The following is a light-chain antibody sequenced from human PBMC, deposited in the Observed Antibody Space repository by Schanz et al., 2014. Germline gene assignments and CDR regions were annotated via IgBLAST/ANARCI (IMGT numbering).Light chain of an antibody. CDR2: EVD. CDR3: CSYAGSSTWV. Sequence: QSVLTQPPSASGSPGQSVTISCSGTSSDVGGYNYVSWYQQHPGEAPKLIIYEVDKRPSGVPDRFSGSKSGNTASLTVSGLQAEDEADYYCCSYAGSSTWVFGGGTKLTVL. V-gene: IGLV2-8*01. CDR1: SSDVGGYNY. J-gene: IGLJ3*02.